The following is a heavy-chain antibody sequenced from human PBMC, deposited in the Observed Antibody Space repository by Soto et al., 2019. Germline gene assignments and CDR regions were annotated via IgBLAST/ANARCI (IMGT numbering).Heavy chain of an antibody. V-gene: IGHV4-4*07. CDR3: ARDFERSAIAP. CDR2: IYTTGNT. CDR1: DDSIDSYY. D-gene: IGHD3-9*01. Sequence: SETLSLTCTISDDSIDSYYWTWIRQPAGKGLEWIGRIYTTGNTKYNPSLRSRATISADASENKFSLTLRSVTAADTAVYFCARDFERSAIAPWGQGTSVTVSS. J-gene: IGHJ5*02.